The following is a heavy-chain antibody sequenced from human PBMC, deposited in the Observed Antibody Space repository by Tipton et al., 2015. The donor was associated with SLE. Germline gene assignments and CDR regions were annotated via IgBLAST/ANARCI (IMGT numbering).Heavy chain of an antibody. Sequence: QLVQSGAEVKKPGASVKVSCKASGYTFTSYGISWVRQAPGQGLEWMGWISAYNGNTNYAQKLQGRVTMTTDPSTSTAYMELRSLRSDDTAVYYCARDDSLVVVAATYAFDIWGQGTMVTVSS. CDR2: ISAYNGNT. CDR1: GYTFTSYG. CDR3: ARDDSLVVVAATYAFDI. J-gene: IGHJ3*02. D-gene: IGHD2-15*01. V-gene: IGHV1-18*01.